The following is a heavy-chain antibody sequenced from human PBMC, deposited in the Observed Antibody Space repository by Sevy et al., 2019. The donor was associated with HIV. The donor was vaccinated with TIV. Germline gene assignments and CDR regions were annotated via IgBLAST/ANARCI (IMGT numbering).Heavy chain of an antibody. D-gene: IGHD4-17*01. CDR2: IKSKTDGGTI. CDR3: TTEALDYGDPDYYYYGMDV. J-gene: IGHJ6*02. Sequence: GGSLRLSCGASGFIFSTVWMSWVRQAPGKELEWVGRIKSKTDGGTIDYAAPVKGRFTISRDDSKNTLYLQMNSLKTVDTAVYYCTTEALDYGDPDYYYYGMDVWGQGTTVTVSS. V-gene: IGHV3-15*01. CDR1: GFIFSTVW.